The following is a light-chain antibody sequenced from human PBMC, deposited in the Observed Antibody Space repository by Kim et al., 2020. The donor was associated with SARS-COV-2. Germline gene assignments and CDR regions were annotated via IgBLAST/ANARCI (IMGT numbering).Light chain of an antibody. CDR1: QGISSY. CDR2: AAS. Sequence: DIQLTQSPPFLSASVGDRVSITCRASQGISSYLAWYQQKPGKAPKLLIYAASTLQSGVPSRFSGSGSGTEFTLTISSLQPEDFATYYCQQLNSYPLTFGQGTKVDIK. V-gene: IGKV1-9*01. J-gene: IGKJ1*01. CDR3: QQLNSYPLT.